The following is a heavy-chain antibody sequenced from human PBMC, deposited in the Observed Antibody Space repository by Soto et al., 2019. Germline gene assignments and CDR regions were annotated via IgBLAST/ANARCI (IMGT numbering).Heavy chain of an antibody. CDR3: ATTAGFDYGDYVTSSHYYMDV. CDR1: GGSISSSSYY. CDR2: IYYSGST. Sequence: SETLSLTCTVSGGSISSSSYYWGWIRQPPGKGLEWIGYIYYSGSTNYNPSLKSRVTISVDTSKNQFSLKLSSVTAADTAVYYCATTAGFDYGDYVTSSHYYMDVWGKGTTVTVSS. J-gene: IGHJ6*03. V-gene: IGHV4-61*05. D-gene: IGHD4-17*01.